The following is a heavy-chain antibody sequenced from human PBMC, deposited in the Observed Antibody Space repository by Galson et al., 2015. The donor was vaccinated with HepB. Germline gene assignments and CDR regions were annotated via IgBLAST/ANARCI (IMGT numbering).Heavy chain of an antibody. CDR3: AKASGTPRWHFDP. CDR2: VNGGATNA. V-gene: IGHV3-23*01. Sequence: SLRLSCAASGFTFSSFAMNWVRQAPGKGLEWVAAVNGGATNANYADSVKGRFTVSRDNSVDTLFLQMDGLRADDTAVYYCAKASGTPRWHFDPWGQGTLVSV. D-gene: IGHD6-13*01. CDR1: GFTFSSFA. J-gene: IGHJ5*02.